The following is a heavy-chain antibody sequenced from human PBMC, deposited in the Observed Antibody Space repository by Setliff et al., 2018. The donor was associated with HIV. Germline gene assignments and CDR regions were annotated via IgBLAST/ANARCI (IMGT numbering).Heavy chain of an antibody. J-gene: IGHJ6*03. D-gene: IGHD3-10*01. CDR2: IYYSGSS. CDR1: GGSISSSSYY. V-gene: IGHV4-39*02. CDR3: ARDRRGYYYGSGSCYMDV. Sequence: SETLSLTCTVSGGSISSSSYYWGWIRQPPGKGLEWIGYIYYSGSSYYNPSLKSRVTISVDTSEKQFSLKLSSVTAADTAVYYCARDRRGYYYGSGSCYMDVWGTGTTVTVSS.